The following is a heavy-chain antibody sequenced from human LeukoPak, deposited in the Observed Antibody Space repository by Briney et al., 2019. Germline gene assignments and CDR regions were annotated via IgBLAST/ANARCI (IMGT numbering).Heavy chain of an antibody. D-gene: IGHD3-3*01. J-gene: IGHJ6*02. Sequence: SETLSLTCTVSGGSISSYYWSWIRQPPGKGLEWIGYIYYSGSTNYNPSLKSRVTISVDTSKNQFSLKLSSVTAADTAVYYCARVPYDFWSDYPRNYGMDVWGQGTTVTVSS. V-gene: IGHV4-59*01. CDR2: IYYSGST. CDR3: ARVPYDFWSDYPRNYGMDV. CDR1: GGSISSYY.